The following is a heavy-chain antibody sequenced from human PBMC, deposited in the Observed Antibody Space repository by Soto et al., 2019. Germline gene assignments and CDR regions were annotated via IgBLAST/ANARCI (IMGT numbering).Heavy chain of an antibody. CDR2: ISYDGSNK. Sequence: PGGSLTLSCVASGFTFNSYAMHGVRQAPGKGLEWVAVISYDGSNKYYADSVKGRFTISRDNSKNTLYLQMNSLRAEDTAVYYCATVPVYGSSSYNDDAPFDYWRQGT. V-gene: IGHV3-30-3*01. CDR1: GFTFNSYA. D-gene: IGHD3-22*01. J-gene: IGHJ4*02. CDR3: ATVPVYGSSSYNDDAPFDY.